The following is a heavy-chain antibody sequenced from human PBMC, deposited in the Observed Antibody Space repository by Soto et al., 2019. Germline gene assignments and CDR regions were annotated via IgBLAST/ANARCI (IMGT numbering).Heavy chain of an antibody. Sequence: GGSLRLSCAASGFTFSSYDMHWVRQATGKGLEWVSAIGTAGDTYYPGSVKGRFTISRENAKNSLYLQMNSLRAGDTAVYYCARGRLYYDSSGYPDAFDIWGQGTMVTVSS. CDR3: ARGRLYYDSSGYPDAFDI. CDR2: IGTAGDT. J-gene: IGHJ3*02. V-gene: IGHV3-13*04. D-gene: IGHD3-22*01. CDR1: GFTFSSYD.